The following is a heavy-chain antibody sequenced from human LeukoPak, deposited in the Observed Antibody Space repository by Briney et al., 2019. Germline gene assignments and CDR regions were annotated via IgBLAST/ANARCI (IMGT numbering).Heavy chain of an antibody. CDR1: GGTFSSYA. Sequence: GASVKVSCKASGGTFSSYAISWVRQAPGQGLEWMGRIIPILGIANYARKFQGRVTITADKSTSTAYMELSSLRSEDTAVYYCEYGSGAFDIWGQGTMVTVSS. CDR3: EYGSGAFDI. CDR2: IIPILGIA. D-gene: IGHD4-17*01. V-gene: IGHV1-69*04. J-gene: IGHJ3*02.